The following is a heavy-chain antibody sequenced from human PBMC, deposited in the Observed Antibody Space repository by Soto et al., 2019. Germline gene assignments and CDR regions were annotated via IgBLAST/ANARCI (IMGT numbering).Heavy chain of an antibody. J-gene: IGHJ4*02. D-gene: IGHD3-16*01. Sequence: SETLSLTCSFSGGSISGGGYYWSWIRQHPGKGMEWIVYIYYSGSTYYNPSLKSRVTISVDTSKNQFSLKLSSVTAEDTAVHTFATGTGRYAHLDYWGQGTVVTVSS. CDR1: GGSISGGGYY. CDR3: ATGTGRYAHLDY. CDR2: IYYSGST. V-gene: IGHV4-31*03.